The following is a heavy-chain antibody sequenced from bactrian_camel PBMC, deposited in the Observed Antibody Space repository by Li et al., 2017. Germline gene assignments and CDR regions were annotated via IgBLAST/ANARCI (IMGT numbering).Heavy chain of an antibody. CDR3: AALIYGGHWYCLDRRADGFDC. J-gene: IGHJ6*01. CDR1: GFRFSSTY. Sequence: QLVESGGGLVQPGGSLTLSCAASGFRFSSTYMNWLRQVPGKGLEWVAGINAGGGEYYSDSAEGRFTISRDNAKSTVTLQMNSLKTDDTAMYYCAALIYGGHWYCLDRRADGFDCWGQGTQVTVS. CDR2: INAGGGE. D-gene: IGHD6*01. V-gene: IGHV3S1*01.